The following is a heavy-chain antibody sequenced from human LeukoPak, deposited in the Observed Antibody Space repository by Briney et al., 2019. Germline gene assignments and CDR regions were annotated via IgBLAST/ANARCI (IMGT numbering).Heavy chain of an antibody. J-gene: IGHJ4*02. CDR3: GRESLGARLNYFDY. Sequence: SETLSLTCTVSGGSVSSGSYYWSWIRQPPGKGLEWIGYIYYSGSTNYNPSLKSRVTISVDTSKNQFSLKLSSVTAADTAVYYRGRESLGARLNYFDYWGQGTLVTVSS. V-gene: IGHV4-61*01. CDR2: IYYSGST. CDR1: GGSVSSGSYY. D-gene: IGHD1-26*01.